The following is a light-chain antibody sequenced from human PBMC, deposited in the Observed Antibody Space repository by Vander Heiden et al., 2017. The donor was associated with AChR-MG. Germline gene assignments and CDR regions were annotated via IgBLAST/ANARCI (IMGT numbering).Light chain of an antibody. J-gene: IGLJ2*01. V-gene: IGLV1-44*01. CDR1: SSNIGSNT. CDR2: SNN. Sequence: QSVLTQPPSASGTPGQRVTISCSGTSSNIGSNTVKWYQQLPGTAPKLLIHSNNERPSGVPDRFSGSKSGTSGSLAISGLQSEDEADYYCAAWDDSLNGVVFGGGTKLTVL. CDR3: AAWDDSLNGVV.